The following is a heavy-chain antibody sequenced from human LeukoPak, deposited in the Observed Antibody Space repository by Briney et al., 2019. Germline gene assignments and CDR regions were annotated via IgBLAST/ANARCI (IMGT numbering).Heavy chain of an antibody. CDR1: GYSFTSYW. CDR3: ARLGFPAGYSSSWSDY. J-gene: IGHJ4*02. Sequence: GESLKISRKGSGYSFTSYWIGWVRQMPGKGQNWMGIIYPGDSDTRYSPAFQGQVTISADKSISTAYLQWSSLKASDTAMYYCARLGFPAGYSSSWSDYWGQGTLVTVSS. D-gene: IGHD6-13*01. CDR2: IYPGDSDT. V-gene: IGHV5-51*01.